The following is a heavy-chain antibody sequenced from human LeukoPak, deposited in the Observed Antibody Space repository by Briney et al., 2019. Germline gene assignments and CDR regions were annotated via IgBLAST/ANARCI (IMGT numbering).Heavy chain of an antibody. V-gene: IGHV3-23*01. Sequence: GGSLRLSCAASGFTFSTYAVNWVRQAPGKGLEWVSPISGSGDSTYYADSVKGRFTISRDNYKETLYLQMSRVRVDDTAVYYCARDRGRYYDSRGFYWGYYFDSWGQGILVTVST. D-gene: IGHD3-22*01. CDR2: ISGSGDST. CDR3: ARDRGRYYDSRGFYWGYYFDS. J-gene: IGHJ4*02. CDR1: GFTFSTYA.